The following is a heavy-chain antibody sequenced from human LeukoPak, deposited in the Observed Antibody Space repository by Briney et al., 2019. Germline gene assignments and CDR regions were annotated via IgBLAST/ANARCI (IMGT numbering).Heavy chain of an antibody. D-gene: IGHD5-18*01. Sequence: ASVKVSCKASGCTFTGYYMHWVRQAPGQGLEWMGWINPNSGGTNYAQKFQARVTMTRDTSISTAYMELSRLRSDDTAVYYCARDSAPGDTYGLLGIDSWGQGTLVTVSS. CDR3: ARDSAPGDTYGLLGIDS. CDR2: INPNSGGT. V-gene: IGHV1-2*02. CDR1: GCTFTGYY. J-gene: IGHJ4*02.